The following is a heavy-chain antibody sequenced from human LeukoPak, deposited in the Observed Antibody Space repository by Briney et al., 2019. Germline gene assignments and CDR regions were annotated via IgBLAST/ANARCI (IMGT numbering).Heavy chain of an antibody. CDR3: ARFVGSDTTGYFDY. V-gene: IGHV3-33*01. Sequence: GGSLRLSCAASGFTFSGNGMHWVRQAPGKGLEWVAFIWYDGRNRNYADSVKGRFTISRDNSKNTLDLQMNSLRAEDTAVYYCARFVGSDTTGYFDYWGQGALVTVSS. CDR1: GFTFSGNG. J-gene: IGHJ4*02. D-gene: IGHD3-22*01. CDR2: IWYDGRNR.